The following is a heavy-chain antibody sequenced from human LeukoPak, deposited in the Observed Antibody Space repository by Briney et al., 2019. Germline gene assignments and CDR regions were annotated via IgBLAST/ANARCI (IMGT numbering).Heavy chain of an antibody. D-gene: IGHD6-13*01. CDR3: ARDASSSWAVDY. Sequence: PSQTLSLTCTVSGGSISSGSYYWSWIRQPAGKGLEWIGRIYTSGSTNYNPSLKSRVTMSVDTSKNQFSLKLSSVTAADTAVYYCARDASSSWAVDYWGQGTLVTVSS. J-gene: IGHJ4*02. CDR2: IYTSGST. V-gene: IGHV4-61*02. CDR1: GGSISSGSYY.